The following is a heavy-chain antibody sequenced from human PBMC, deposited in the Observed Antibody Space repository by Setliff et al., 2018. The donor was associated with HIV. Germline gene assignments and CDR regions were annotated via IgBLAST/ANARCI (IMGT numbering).Heavy chain of an antibody. D-gene: IGHD6-19*01. CDR1: GGSISSSNW. V-gene: IGHV4-4*02. J-gene: IGHJ6*04. Sequence: SETLSLTCAVSGGSISSSNWWSWVRQPPGKGLEWVGEIYHSGSTNYNPSLRSRVTISVDTSKNQFALRLSSVTAADTAVYYCARRRGIVVMTGWYLDLWGKGTTVTVSS. CDR3: ARRRGIVVMTGWYLDL. CDR2: IYHSGST.